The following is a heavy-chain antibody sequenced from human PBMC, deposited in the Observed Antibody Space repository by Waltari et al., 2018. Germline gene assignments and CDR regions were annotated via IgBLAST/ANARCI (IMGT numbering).Heavy chain of an antibody. Sequence: QVQLVQSGAEVERPGASVRISCKASGYTFTNSSVHWLRHAPGRGFEGLGIVDPDGGGPTSAPKFRYRLSLTGDTATSVLYMALDNLNSDDSAIYFCARGRGTLGQLLVTYWGQGTQVLVSS. V-gene: IGHV1-46*01. J-gene: IGHJ4*02. CDR3: ARGRGTLGQLLVTY. CDR1: GYTFTNSS. D-gene: IGHD6-13*01. CDR2: VDPDGGGP.